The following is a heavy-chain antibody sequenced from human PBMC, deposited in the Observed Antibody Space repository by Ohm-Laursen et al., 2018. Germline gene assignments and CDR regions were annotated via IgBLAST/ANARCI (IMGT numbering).Heavy chain of an antibody. J-gene: IGHJ5*01. D-gene: IGHD3-10*01. Sequence: SLRLSCTATGFPFSTYAMNWVRQAPGEGLEWVSCIIGNGVRTYYADSVKGRFVISRDNSKNSLYLQMNSLKVEDTAVYYCAKGRSGGTGHGNWFESWGQGALVIVSS. CDR1: GFPFSTYA. CDR3: AKGRSGGTGHGNWFES. V-gene: IGHV3-23*01. CDR2: IIGNGVRT.